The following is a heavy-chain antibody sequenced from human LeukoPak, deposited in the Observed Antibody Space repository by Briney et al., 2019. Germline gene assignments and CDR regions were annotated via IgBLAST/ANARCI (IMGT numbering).Heavy chain of an antibody. J-gene: IGHJ3*02. CDR3: VRDIVYCGGDCWDDTLDS. CDR1: GYTFSSYG. Sequence: ASVKVSCKASGYTFSSYGISWVRQAPGQGLEWMGWISPYKGDTNYARKVQGRVTLTTDTSTGTAYMELRSLTSDDTAVYYCVRDIVYCGGDCWDDTLDSWSQGTMVTVSS. D-gene: IGHD2-21*02. V-gene: IGHV1-18*01. CDR2: ISPYKGDT.